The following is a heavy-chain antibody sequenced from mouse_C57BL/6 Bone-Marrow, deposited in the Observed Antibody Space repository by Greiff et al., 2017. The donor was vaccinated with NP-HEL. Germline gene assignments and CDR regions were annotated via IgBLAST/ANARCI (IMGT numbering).Heavy chain of an antibody. Sequence: VHVKQSGAELVKPGASVKLSCTASGFNIKDYYMHWVKQRTEQGLEWIGRIDPEDGETKYVPKFQGKATITADTSSNTAYLQLSSLTSEDTAVYYCARENYYGSSYDWYFDVWGTGTTVTVSS. CDR1: GFNIKDYY. CDR3: ARENYYGSSYDWYFDV. V-gene: IGHV14-2*01. D-gene: IGHD1-1*01. CDR2: IDPEDGET. J-gene: IGHJ1*03.